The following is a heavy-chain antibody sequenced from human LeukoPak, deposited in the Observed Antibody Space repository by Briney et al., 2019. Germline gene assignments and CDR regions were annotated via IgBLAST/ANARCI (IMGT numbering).Heavy chain of an antibody. CDR2: IKPNSDDGTT. CDR3: TTYTFGSPY. J-gene: IGHJ4*02. V-gene: IGHV3-15*07. D-gene: IGHD3-10*01. CDR1: GFTFSNAW. Sequence: GGSLRLSCAASGFTFSNAWMNWVRQSPGKGLEWVCRIKPNSDDGTTDYAAPVKGRITISRDDSKNTLFLQMNSLKNEDTAVYYCTTYTFGSPYWGQGTLVTVSS.